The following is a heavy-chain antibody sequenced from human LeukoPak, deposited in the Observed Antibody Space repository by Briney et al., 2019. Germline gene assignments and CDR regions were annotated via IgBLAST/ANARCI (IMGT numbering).Heavy chain of an antibody. D-gene: IGHD6-19*01. Sequence: WASVKVSCKASGYTFTVYYMHWVRQAPGQGLEWMGWINPNSGDTNYAQKFQGRVTMTRDTSISTAYMELSRLRSDDTAVYYCARRYSSGWYDAFDIWGQGTMVTVSS. V-gene: IGHV1-2*02. CDR1: GYTFTVYY. CDR3: ARRYSSGWYDAFDI. CDR2: INPNSGDT. J-gene: IGHJ3*02.